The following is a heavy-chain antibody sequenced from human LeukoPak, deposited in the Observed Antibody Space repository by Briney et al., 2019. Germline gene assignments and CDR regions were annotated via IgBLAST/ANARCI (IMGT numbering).Heavy chain of an antibody. J-gene: IGHJ4*02. V-gene: IGHV3-20*04. CDR2: INWNGGST. CDR1: GFTFDDYG. CDR3: ARALLYCSSTSCSFDY. Sequence: TGGSLRLSCAASGFTFDDYGMSWVRQAPGKGLEWVSGINWNGGSTGYADSVKGRFTISRDNAKNSLYLQMNSLRGEDTALYYCARALLYCSSTSCSFDYWGQGTLVTVSS. D-gene: IGHD2-2*01.